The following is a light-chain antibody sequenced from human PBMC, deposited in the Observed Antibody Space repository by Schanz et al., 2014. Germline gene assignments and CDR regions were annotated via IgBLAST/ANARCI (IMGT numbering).Light chain of an antibody. CDR1: SSNIGSNT. CDR2: SNN. V-gene: IGLV1-44*01. CDR3: AAWDDSLSGRWV. Sequence: SVLTQPPSASGTPGQRVTISCSGSSSNIGSNTVTWYQQVPCPAPPLLIYSNNQRPSGVSDRFSGSKSGTSASLAISGLRSEDEADYYCAAWDDSLSGRWVFGGGTKLTVL. J-gene: IGLJ3*02.